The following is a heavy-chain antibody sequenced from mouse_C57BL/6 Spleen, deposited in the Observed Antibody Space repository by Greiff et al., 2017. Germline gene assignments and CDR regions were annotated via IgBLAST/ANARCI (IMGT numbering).Heavy chain of an antibody. J-gene: IGHJ1*03. D-gene: IGHD1-1*01. V-gene: IGHV1-82*01. CDR3: ARAYYYGSSSWYFDV. CDR2: IYPGDGDT. CDR1: GYAFSSSW. Sequence: QVQLQQSGPELVKPGASVKISCKASGYAFSSSWMNWVKQRPGKGLEWIGRIYPGDGDTNYNGKFKGKATLTADKSSSTAYMQLSSLTSEDSAVDFCARAYYYGSSSWYFDVWGTGTTVTVSS.